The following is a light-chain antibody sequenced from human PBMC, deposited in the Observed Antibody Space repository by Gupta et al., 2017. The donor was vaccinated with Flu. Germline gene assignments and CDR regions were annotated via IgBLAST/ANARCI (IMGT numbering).Light chain of an antibody. CDR1: TTNLGNNP. J-gene: IGLJ1*01. Sequence: PVLTHPPSVSAILGQGVTISCSGSTTNLGNNPVNGFQQLPGTAPKLLIYANDQRPSGVPDRFSGSKSGTSASLAISGLQSEEEADYYCTSWDGSLEGHVFGAGTKVSVL. CDR3: TSWDGSLEGHV. V-gene: IGLV1-44*01. CDR2: AND.